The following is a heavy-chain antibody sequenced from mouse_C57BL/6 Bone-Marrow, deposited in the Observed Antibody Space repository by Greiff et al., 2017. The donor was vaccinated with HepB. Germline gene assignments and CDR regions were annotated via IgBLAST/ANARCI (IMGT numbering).Heavy chain of an antibody. CDR3: AREKLLRLYYFDY. CDR2: IDPSDSYT. Sequence: QVQLQQPGAELVMPGASVKLSCKASGYTFTSYWMHWVKQRPGQGLEWIGEIDPSDSYTNYNQKFKGKSTLTVDKSSSTAYIQLSSLTSEDSAVYYCAREKLLRLYYFDYWGQGTTLTVSS. J-gene: IGHJ2*01. CDR1: GYTFTSYW. V-gene: IGHV1-69*01. D-gene: IGHD1-1*01.